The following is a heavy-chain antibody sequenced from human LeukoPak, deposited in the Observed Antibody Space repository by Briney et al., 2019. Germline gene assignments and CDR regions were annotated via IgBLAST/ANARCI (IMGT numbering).Heavy chain of an antibody. J-gene: IGHJ5*02. CDR2: ISSNGGST. CDR3: VKDQGPYYYDSSGYYYPYPNWFDP. Sequence: AGGSLRLSCAASGFTFSSYSMNWVRQAPGRGLGYVSAISSNGGSTYYADSVKGRFTISRDNSKNTLYLQMSSLRAEDTAVYYCVKDQGPYYYDSSGYYYPYPNWFDPWGQGTLVTVSS. D-gene: IGHD3-22*01. CDR1: GFTFSSYS. V-gene: IGHV3-64D*06.